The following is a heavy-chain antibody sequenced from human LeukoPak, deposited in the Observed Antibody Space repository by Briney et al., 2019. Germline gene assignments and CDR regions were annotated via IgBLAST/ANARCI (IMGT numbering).Heavy chain of an antibody. J-gene: IGHJ4*02. CDR3: AGRGGSSSRPFDY. CDR2: INPNSGDT. CDR1: GYTFTGYY. Sequence: ASVKVSCKASGYTFTGYYMHWVRQAPGQGLEWMGWINPNSGDTNYAQKFQGRVTMTRDTSISTAYMELSRLRSDDTAVYYCAGRGGSSSRPFDYWGQGTLVTVSS. V-gene: IGHV1-2*02. D-gene: IGHD6-6*01.